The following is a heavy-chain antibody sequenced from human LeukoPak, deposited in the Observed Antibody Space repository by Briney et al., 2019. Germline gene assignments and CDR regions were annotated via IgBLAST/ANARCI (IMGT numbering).Heavy chain of an antibody. Sequence: GASVKVSCKASGGTFSSYAISWVRQATGQGLEWMGWMNPNSGITGYAQKFQGRVSMTRNTSISTAYMELSSLRSEDTAVYYCARGPYYYDSNGRTPYDYWGQGTLVTVSS. CDR2: MNPNSGIT. V-gene: IGHV1-8*02. CDR3: ARGPYYYDSNGRTPYDY. D-gene: IGHD3-22*01. J-gene: IGHJ4*02. CDR1: GGTFSSYA.